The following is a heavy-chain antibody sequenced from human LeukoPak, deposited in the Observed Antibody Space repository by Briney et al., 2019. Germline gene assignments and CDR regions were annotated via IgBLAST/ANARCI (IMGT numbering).Heavy chain of an antibody. Sequence: SETQSLTCTVSGGSISSYYWSWIRQPPGKGLEWIGYIYYSGSTNYNPSLKSRVTISVDTSKNQFSLKLSSVTAADTAVYYCARRRAQPLYYFDYWGQGTLVTVSS. CDR3: ARRRAQPLYYFDY. CDR1: GGSISSYY. J-gene: IGHJ4*02. CDR2: IYYSGST. D-gene: IGHD1-1*01. V-gene: IGHV4-59*08.